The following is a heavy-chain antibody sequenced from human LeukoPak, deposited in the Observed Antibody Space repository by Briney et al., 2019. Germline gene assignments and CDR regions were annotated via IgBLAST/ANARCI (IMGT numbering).Heavy chain of an antibody. V-gene: IGHV1-69*04. CDR2: IIPILGIA. Sequence: SVKVSCKASGYTFTSYGISWVRQAPGQGLEWMGRIIPILGIANYAQKFQGRVTITADKSTSTAYMELSSLRSEDTAVYYCAESSGSSRPFDYWGQGTLVTVSS. CDR3: AESSGSSRPFDY. D-gene: IGHD1-26*01. CDR1: GYTFTSYG. J-gene: IGHJ4*02.